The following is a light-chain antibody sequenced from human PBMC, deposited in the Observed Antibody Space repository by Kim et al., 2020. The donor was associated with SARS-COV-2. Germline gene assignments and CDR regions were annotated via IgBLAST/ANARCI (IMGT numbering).Light chain of an antibody. V-gene: IGKV3-11*01. Sequence: EIVLTQSPATLSLSPGERATLSCRASQRVGSYLAWYQQKPGQAPRLLIYDASNRATGIPARFSVSTSGTDFTLTISSLEPEDFAVYYCQQRSSWPLTFGGGTKVDIK. CDR1: QRVGSY. J-gene: IGKJ4*01. CDR3: QQRSSWPLT. CDR2: DAS.